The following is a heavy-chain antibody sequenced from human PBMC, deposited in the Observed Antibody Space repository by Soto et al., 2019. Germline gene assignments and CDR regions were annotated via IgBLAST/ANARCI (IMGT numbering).Heavy chain of an antibody. V-gene: IGHV4-59*08. CDR2: IYYSGST. CDR1: GGSISSYY. J-gene: IGHJ4*02. Sequence: SETLPLTCTVSGGSISSYYWSWIRQPPGKGLEWIGYIYYSGSTYYNPSLKSRVTISVDRSKNQFSLKLSSVTAADTAVYYCARRYGPGFDYWGQGTLVTVSS. CDR3: ARRYGPGFDY. D-gene: IGHD4-17*01.